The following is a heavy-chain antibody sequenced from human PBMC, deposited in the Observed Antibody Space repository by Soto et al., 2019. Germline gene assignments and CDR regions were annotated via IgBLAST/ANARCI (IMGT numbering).Heavy chain of an antibody. CDR2: INHSGST. CDR3: ARVYLQQLGPDFEY. V-gene: IGHV4-34*01. D-gene: IGHD6-13*01. CDR1: GGSFSGYY. Sequence: QVQLQQWGAGLLKPSETLSLTCAVYGGSFSGYYWSWIRQPPGKGLEWIGEINHSGSTNYNPSLTSRVTISVDTSKNQFALKLSSVTAADTAVYYCARVYLQQLGPDFEYWGQGTLVTVSS. J-gene: IGHJ4*02.